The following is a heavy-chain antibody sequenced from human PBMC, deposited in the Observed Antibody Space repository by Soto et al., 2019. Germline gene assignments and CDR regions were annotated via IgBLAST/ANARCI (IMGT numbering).Heavy chain of an antibody. Sequence: VQLGQSGVEVKKPGASVKVSCKASGYTFTNYGISWVRQAPGQGLEWMGWINTYNGNTNYAQKAQGRVTMTTETSTSTAYMELRSLRPDDTAVYYCARDLLYSTRATVRFDIWGQGTMLTVSS. J-gene: IGHJ3*02. V-gene: IGHV1-18*01. CDR1: GYTFTNYG. D-gene: IGHD6-13*01. CDR2: INTYNGNT. CDR3: ARDLLYSTRATVRFDI.